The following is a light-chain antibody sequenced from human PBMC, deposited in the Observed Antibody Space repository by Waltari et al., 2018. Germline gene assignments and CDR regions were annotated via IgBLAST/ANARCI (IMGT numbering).Light chain of an antibody. CDR2: DVA. J-gene: IGLJ3*02. Sequence: QSALTQPRSVSGSPGQSVTISCTGTSSDVGVYNYVSWYQQHPGKAPQLMIYDVAKRPSGVPVHFSGSKSDNTASLTISGLQAEDEADYYCCSYAGSYSWVFGGGTKLTVL. CDR3: CSYAGSYSWV. V-gene: IGLV2-11*01. CDR1: SSDVGVYNY.